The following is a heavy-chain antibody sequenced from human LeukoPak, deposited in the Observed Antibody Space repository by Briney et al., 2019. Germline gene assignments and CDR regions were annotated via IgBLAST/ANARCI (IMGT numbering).Heavy chain of an antibody. Sequence: GGSLRLSCAASGFTFSSYAMHWVRQAPGKGLEYVSAISSNGGSTYYANSVKGRFTISRDNSKNTLYLQMGSLRAEDMAVYYCARSIWWGSPWIDYWGQGTLVTVSS. CDR3: ARSIWWGSPWIDY. D-gene: IGHD4/OR15-4a*01. J-gene: IGHJ4*02. V-gene: IGHV3-64*01. CDR1: GFTFSSYA. CDR2: ISSNGGST.